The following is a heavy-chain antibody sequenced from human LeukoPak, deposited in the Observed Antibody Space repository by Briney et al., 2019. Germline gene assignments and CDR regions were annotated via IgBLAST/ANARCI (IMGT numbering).Heavy chain of an antibody. CDR2: TTHDGMYT. D-gene: IGHD4-23*01. V-gene: IGHV3-30*18. J-gene: IGHJ5*02. CDR3: TKGGGISANPLDP. Sequence: GGSLRLSCAASGFSLWTSGIHRDRQAPGKGLKWLSLTTHDGMYTNYADSVKGRFTISTDISKNTVYLQMNSLRPEDTAVYYCTKGGGISANPLDPWGQGTLVIVSS. CDR1: GFSLWTSG.